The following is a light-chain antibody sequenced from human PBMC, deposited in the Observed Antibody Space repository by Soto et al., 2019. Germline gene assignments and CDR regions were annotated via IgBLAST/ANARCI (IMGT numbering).Light chain of an antibody. CDR3: KSRTAINTLV. CDR1: SSDVGGYNY. CDR2: EVT. Sequence: QSALTQPASVSGSPGQSITISCTGTSSDVGGYNYVSWYQQHPGKAPKLIIYEVTHRPAGVSSRFYGSRSSNTASLTISGLQAEDEADYYCKSRTAINTLVFGGGTK. V-gene: IGLV2-14*01. J-gene: IGLJ3*02.